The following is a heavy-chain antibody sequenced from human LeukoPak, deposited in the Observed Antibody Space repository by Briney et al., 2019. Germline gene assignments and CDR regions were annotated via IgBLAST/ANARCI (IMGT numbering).Heavy chain of an antibody. CDR2: IRYDGNNQ. J-gene: IGHJ4*02. D-gene: IGHD6-13*01. CDR1: GFSFSSYG. CDR3: ARGSSISAHPPCDY. Sequence: GGSLRLSCAASGFSFSSYGMHWVRQAPGKGLDWMSFIRYDGNNQYYADSVKGRFTISRDNAKNTLYLQMSSLRSDDTAVYYCARGSSISAHPPCDYWGQGTLVTVSS. V-gene: IGHV3-30*02.